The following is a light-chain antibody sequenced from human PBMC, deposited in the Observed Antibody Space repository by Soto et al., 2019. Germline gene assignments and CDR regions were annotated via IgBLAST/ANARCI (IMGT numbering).Light chain of an antibody. CDR3: QQDGHSPLT. CDR1: QTLTNIS. Sequence: DIVLTQSPGTLSVSPGERATLSCRASQTLTNISLAWYQQGPGQAPRLLVYEASSRATGISNRFSGSGSGSDFTLTINKLEPGDSAVYYCQQDGHSPLTFGGGTKVEIK. J-gene: IGKJ4*01. V-gene: IGKV3-20*01. CDR2: EAS.